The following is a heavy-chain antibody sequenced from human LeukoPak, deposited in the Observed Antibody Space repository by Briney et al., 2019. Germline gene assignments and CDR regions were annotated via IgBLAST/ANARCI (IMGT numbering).Heavy chain of an antibody. CDR3: ARQTGSGLFILP. CDR2: AADSGST. D-gene: IGHD3/OR15-3a*01. Sequence: SETLSLTCTVSGDSMSDYFWTWIRQPPGKGLEWIGYAADSGSTNYNPSLKSRVTISVDSSTNQFSLRLTSVTAADTAVYYCARQTGSGLFILPGGQGTLVTVSS. V-gene: IGHV4-59*08. CDR1: GDSMSDYF. J-gene: IGHJ4*02.